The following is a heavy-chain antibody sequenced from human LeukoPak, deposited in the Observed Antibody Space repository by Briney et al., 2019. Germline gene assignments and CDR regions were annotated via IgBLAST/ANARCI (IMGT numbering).Heavy chain of an antibody. CDR2: IYYSGST. Sequence: SETLSLTCTVSGGSISSYYWSWIRQPPGKGLEWIGYIYYSGSTNYNPSLKSRVTISVDTSKNQFSLKLSSVSAADTAVYYCARGPMTTVTDNWFDPWGQGTLVTVSS. V-gene: IGHV4-59*01. CDR1: GGSISSYY. CDR3: ARGPMTTVTDNWFDP. D-gene: IGHD4-17*01. J-gene: IGHJ5*02.